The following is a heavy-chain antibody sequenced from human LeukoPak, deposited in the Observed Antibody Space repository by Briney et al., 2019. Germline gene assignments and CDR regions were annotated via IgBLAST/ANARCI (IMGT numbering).Heavy chain of an antibody. CDR2: IIPIFGTA. Sequence: SVKVSCKASGGTFSSYAISWVRQAPGQGLEWMGGIIPIFGTATYAQKFQGRVTITADESTSTAYMELSSLRSEDTAVYYCARAGNTYYYDSSGYFSFDYWGQGTLVTVSS. D-gene: IGHD3-22*01. CDR3: ARAGNTYYYDSSGYFSFDY. V-gene: IGHV1-69*01. CDR1: GGTFSSYA. J-gene: IGHJ4*02.